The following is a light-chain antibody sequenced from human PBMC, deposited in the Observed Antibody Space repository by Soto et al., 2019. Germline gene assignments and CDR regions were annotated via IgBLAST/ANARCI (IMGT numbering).Light chain of an antibody. Sequence: DIQMTQSPSTLSGSVGDRVTITCRASQTISSWLAWYQQKPGKAPKLLIYKASTLKSGVPSRFSGSGSGTEFTLTISSLQPDDFATYYCHQYINWPLTFGGGTKVEIK. CDR3: HQYINWPLT. CDR2: KAS. CDR1: QTISSW. V-gene: IGKV1-5*03. J-gene: IGKJ4*01.